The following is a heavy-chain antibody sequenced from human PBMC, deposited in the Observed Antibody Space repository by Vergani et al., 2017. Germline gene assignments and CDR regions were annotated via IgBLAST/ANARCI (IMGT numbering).Heavy chain of an antibody. CDR1: GGSFSGYY. V-gene: IGHV4-34*01. Sequence: QVQLQQWGAGLLKPSETLSLTCAVYGGSFSGYYWSWIRQPPGKGLEWIGEINHSGSTNYNPSLKNRVTISVDTSKYQFSLKLSSVTAADTAVYYCARGVDTATPDYWGQGTLVTVSS. CDR2: INHSGST. J-gene: IGHJ4*02. D-gene: IGHD5-18*01. CDR3: ARGVDTATPDY.